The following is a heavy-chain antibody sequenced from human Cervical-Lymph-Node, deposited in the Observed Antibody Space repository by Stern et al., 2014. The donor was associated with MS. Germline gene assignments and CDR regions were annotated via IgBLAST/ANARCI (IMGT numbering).Heavy chain of an antibody. Sequence: ESGPALVKPTQTLTLTCTFSGFSLSTSGLGVGWIRQPPGEALEWLAYIYWDDQKRYRPSLKSRLTIPKDTSKNQVVLTLTNVDPVDTATYYCAHRTAGPFDYWGQGTLVTVSS. CDR1: GFSLSTSGLG. CDR2: IYWDDQK. V-gene: IGHV2-5*02. CDR3: AHRTAGPFDY. J-gene: IGHJ4*02.